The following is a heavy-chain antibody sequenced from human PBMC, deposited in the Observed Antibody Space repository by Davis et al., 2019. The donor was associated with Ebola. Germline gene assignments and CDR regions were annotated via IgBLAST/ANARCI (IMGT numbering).Heavy chain of an antibody. CDR1: GFTFIGHW. CDR3: VKYFNYAFEW. Sequence: GESLKISCAASGFTFIGHWMSWVRQAPGKGLEWVANIKQDGSEKYYVDSVRGRFTISRDNAKNSLHLQMNSLSAEDTAVYFCVKYFNYAFEWWGRGTLVTVSS. J-gene: IGHJ4*02. V-gene: IGHV3-7*03. D-gene: IGHD2/OR15-2a*01. CDR2: IKQDGSEK.